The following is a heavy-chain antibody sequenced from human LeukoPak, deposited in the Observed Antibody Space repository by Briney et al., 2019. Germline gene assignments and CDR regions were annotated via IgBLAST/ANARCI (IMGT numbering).Heavy chain of an antibody. D-gene: IGHD2-2*01. V-gene: IGHV4-38-2*01. CDR1: GYSISSGYY. CDR2: IYHTGST. J-gene: IGHJ4*02. Sequence: PSETLSLTCGVSGYSISSGYYWGWIRQPPGKGLQWIGTIYHTGSTYYKPSLKSRVTISVDTSKIQFSLKLSSVTAADTAVYYCARQLFTTSRHFDSWGQGTLVTVSS. CDR3: ARQLFTTSRHFDS.